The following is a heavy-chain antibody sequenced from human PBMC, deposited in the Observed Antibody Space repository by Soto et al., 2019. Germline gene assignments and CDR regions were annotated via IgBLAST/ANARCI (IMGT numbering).Heavy chain of an antibody. D-gene: IGHD5-12*01. CDR3: AKEDGDGYNPIDY. CDR2: ISYDGSNK. CDR1: GFPFDDYA. V-gene: IGHV3-30*18. Sequence: PGGSLRLSCAASGFPFDDYAMHWVRQAPGKGLEWVAVISYDGSNKYYADSVKGRFTISRDNSKNTLYLQMNSLRAEDTAVYYCAKEDGDGYNPIDYWGQGTLVTVSS. J-gene: IGHJ4*02.